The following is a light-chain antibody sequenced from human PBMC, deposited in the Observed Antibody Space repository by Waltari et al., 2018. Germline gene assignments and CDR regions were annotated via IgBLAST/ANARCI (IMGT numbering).Light chain of an antibody. J-gene: IGKJ2*01. CDR3: QQHDTSSRTYA. Sequence: DIQLTQSPSTLSASVADRVTITCRASQTISRWLAWNQQKPGKAPKLLISKTSSLESGVPSRFSGSGSGTEATLTISSLQPDDFATYYCQQHDTSSRTYAFGQGTKLEIK. CDR2: KTS. CDR1: QTISRW. V-gene: IGKV1-5*03.